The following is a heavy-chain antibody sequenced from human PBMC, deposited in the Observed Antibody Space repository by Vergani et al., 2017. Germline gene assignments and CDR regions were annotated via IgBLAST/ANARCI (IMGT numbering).Heavy chain of an antibody. CDR2: ISSSSSYI. Sequence: EVQLVESGGGLVKPGGSLRLSCAASGFTFSSYSMNWVRQAPGKGLEWVSSISSSSSYIYYADSVKGRFTISRDNAKNSLYLQMNSLRAEDTAVYYCARGYSSGWPFFEGYWGQGTLVTVSS. CDR3: ARGYSSGWPFFEGY. V-gene: IGHV3-21*01. J-gene: IGHJ4*02. D-gene: IGHD6-19*01. CDR1: GFTFSSYS.